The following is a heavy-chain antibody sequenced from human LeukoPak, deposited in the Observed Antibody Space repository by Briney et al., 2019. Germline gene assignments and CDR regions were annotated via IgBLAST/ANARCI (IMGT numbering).Heavy chain of an antibody. CDR1: GYTFTSYG. J-gene: IGHJ6*02. Sequence: ASVKASCKASGYTFTSYGISWVRQAPGQGLEWMGWISAYNGNTNYAQKLQGRVTMTTDTSTSTAYMELRSLRSDDTAVYYCARAHGYSSSWYGYYYGMDVWGQGTTVTVSS. CDR3: ARAHGYSSSWYGYYYGMDV. V-gene: IGHV1-18*01. D-gene: IGHD6-13*01. CDR2: ISAYNGNT.